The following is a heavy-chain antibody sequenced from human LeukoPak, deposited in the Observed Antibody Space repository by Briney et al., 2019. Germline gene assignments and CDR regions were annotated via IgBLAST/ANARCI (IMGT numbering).Heavy chain of an antibody. D-gene: IGHD3-3*01. J-gene: IGHJ6*02. CDR2: IYSGART. V-gene: IGHV3-53*04. CDR1: GFTVSNKY. Sequence: GGSLRLSCAASGFTVSNKYMTWVRQAPGKGLEWVSVIYSGARTDYADSVKGRFTIYSHNSKNTLYLQMNSLRTEDTAVYYCARMYFDFWRNISESRYGMDVWGQGTTVTVSS. CDR3: ARMYFDFWRNISESRYGMDV.